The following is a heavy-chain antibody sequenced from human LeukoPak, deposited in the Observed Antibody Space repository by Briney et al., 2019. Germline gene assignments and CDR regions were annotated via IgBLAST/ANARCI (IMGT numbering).Heavy chain of an antibody. J-gene: IGHJ6*02. Sequence: GRSLGLSCAASGFTFSSYGMHWVRQAPGKGLEWVAVIWYDGSNKYYADSVKGRFTISRDNSKNTLYLQMNSLRAEDTAVYYCARGRYSGYDYYYYGMDVWGQGTTVTVSS. V-gene: IGHV3-33*01. CDR1: GFTFSSYG. CDR3: ARGRYSGYDYYYYGMDV. D-gene: IGHD5-12*01. CDR2: IWYDGSNK.